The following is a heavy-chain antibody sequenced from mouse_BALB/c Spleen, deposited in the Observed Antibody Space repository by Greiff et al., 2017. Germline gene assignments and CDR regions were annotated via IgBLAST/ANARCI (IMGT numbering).Heavy chain of an antibody. CDR1: GDSITSGY. V-gene: IGHV3-8*02. D-gene: IGHD1-1*01. Sequence: DVKLVESGPSLVKPSQTLSLTCSVTGDSITSGYWNWIRKFPGNKLEYMGYISYSGSTYYNPSLKSRISITRDTSKNQYYLQLNSVTTEDTATYYCARVGYYGSSFYWYFDVWGAGTTVTVSS. J-gene: IGHJ1*01. CDR2: ISYSGST. CDR3: ARVGYYGSSFYWYFDV.